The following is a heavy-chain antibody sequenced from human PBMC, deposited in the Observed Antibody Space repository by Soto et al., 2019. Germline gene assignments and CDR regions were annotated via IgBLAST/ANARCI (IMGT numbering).Heavy chain of an antibody. CDR3: ARSHYDILTGPFNWFDP. Sequence: ASETLSLTCSISGGSISGYHWNWIRQTPGKGLEWIGYIYYSGSTNYNPSLKSRVTISVDTSKNQFSLKLSSVTAADTAVYYCARSHYDILTGPFNWFDPWGQGTLVTVSS. D-gene: IGHD3-9*01. V-gene: IGHV4-59*08. CDR2: IYYSGST. J-gene: IGHJ5*02. CDR1: GGSISGYH.